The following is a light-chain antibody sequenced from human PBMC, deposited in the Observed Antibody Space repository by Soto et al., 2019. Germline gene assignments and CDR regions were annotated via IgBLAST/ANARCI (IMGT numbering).Light chain of an antibody. J-gene: IGKJ2*02. CDR1: QGYRRD. CDR2: AAS. Sequence: AIQVTQSPSSLSASVGDRVTITCRATQGYRRDLGWYQQKPGKAPTLLIYAASDLQAEVPSRFSGSGSGTDFTLTISSLQAEDFATYYCLQDHDYQWTFGQGTKLEIK. CDR3: LQDHDYQWT. V-gene: IGKV1-6*01.